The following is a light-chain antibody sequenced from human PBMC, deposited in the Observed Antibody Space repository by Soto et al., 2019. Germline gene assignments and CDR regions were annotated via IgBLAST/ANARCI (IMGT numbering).Light chain of an antibody. V-gene: IGKV1-17*01. CDR3: LQHNVFPRT. CDR1: QAIRND. J-gene: IGKJ1*01. CDR2: GSS. Sequence: DIQMTQSPSSLSASVGDRVTITCRASQAIRNDLAWYQQKPGRAPKRLIYGSSSLQSGVPSRFSGRGSGTEFTLTISSLQPEDFATYDCLQHNVFPRTVGQGTKVEIK.